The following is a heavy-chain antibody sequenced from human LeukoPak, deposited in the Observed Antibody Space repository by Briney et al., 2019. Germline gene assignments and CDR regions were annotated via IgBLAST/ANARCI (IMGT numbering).Heavy chain of an antibody. CDR2: IYYSGST. CDR3: ARAGWYTLDN. Sequence: PSETLSLTCTVSGGSISSSSYYWDWIRQPPGKGLEWIGSIYYSGSTYYNPSLKSRVTMSVDNSKNQFSLKMSSMTAADTAVYYCARAGWYTLDNWGQGTLVTVSS. V-gene: IGHV4-39*07. J-gene: IGHJ4*02. D-gene: IGHD2-15*01. CDR1: GGSISSSSYY.